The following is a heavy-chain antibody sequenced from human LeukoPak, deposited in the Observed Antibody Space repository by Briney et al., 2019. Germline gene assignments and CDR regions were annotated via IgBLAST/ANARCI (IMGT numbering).Heavy chain of an antibody. Sequence: SQTLSLTCAVSGGSISSGGYYWSWIRQHPGKGLEWIGYIYYSGSTYYNPSLKSRVTISVDTSKNQFSLKLSSVTAADTAVYYCARDSWGATRLDYWGQGTLVTVSS. V-gene: IGHV4-31*11. J-gene: IGHJ4*02. CDR3: ARDSWGATRLDY. CDR1: GGSISSGGYY. CDR2: IYYSGST. D-gene: IGHD1-26*01.